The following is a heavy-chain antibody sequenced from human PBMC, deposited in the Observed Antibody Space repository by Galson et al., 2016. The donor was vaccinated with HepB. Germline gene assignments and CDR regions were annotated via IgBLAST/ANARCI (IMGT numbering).Heavy chain of an antibody. Sequence: CAISGDSVSSNSAAWNWIGQSPSRGLEWLGRTYYKSKWHDDYAVSVKSRITINADTSKNQFSLQLNSVTPEDSAVYYCARDGPSSSWHLDYWGQGTLVTVSS. D-gene: IGHD6-13*01. CDR1: GDSVSSNSAA. J-gene: IGHJ4*02. CDR2: TYYKSKWHD. CDR3: ARDGPSSSWHLDY. V-gene: IGHV6-1*01.